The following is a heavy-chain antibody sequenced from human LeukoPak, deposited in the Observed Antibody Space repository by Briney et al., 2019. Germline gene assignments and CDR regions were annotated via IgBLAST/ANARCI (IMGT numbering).Heavy chain of an antibody. V-gene: IGHV4-61*02. D-gene: IGHD4-11*01. Sequence: SQTLSLTCTVSGGSISSGSYYWSWIRQPAGKGLEWIGRIYTSGSTNYIPSLKSRVTISVDTSKNQFSLKLSSVTAADTAVYYCAREALTTVTTGSGGFDPWGQGTLVTVSS. CDR3: AREALTTVTTGSGGFDP. CDR2: IYTSGST. CDR1: GGSISSGSYY. J-gene: IGHJ5*02.